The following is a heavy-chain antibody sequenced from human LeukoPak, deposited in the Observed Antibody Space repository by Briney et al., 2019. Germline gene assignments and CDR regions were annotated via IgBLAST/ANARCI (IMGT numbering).Heavy chain of an antibody. CDR3: AREGYYYGSNFDY. CDR1: GGSISIYY. V-gene: IGHV4-59*01. CDR2: IHYSGST. Sequence: SETLSLTCTVSGGSISIYYWSWIRQAPGKGLEWIGYIHYSGSTNYNPSLKSRVTISVDTSKNQFSLKLSSVTAADTAVYYCAREGYYYGSNFDYWGQGTLVTVSS. J-gene: IGHJ4*02. D-gene: IGHD3-10*01.